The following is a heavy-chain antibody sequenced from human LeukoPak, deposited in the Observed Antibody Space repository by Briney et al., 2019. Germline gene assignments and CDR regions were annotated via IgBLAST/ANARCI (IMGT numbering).Heavy chain of an antibody. J-gene: IGHJ4*02. V-gene: IGHV3-7*03. CDR3: ARGYGDYGL. CDR1: GFLFSTYW. CDR2: IKQDGSEK. Sequence: GGSLRLSCAASGFLFSTYWMTWARQAPGKGLEWVANIKQDGSEKYYVDSVTGRFTIFRDNAKNLLYLQMNSLRAEDTAVYYCARGYGDYGLWGQGTLVTVSS. D-gene: IGHD4-17*01.